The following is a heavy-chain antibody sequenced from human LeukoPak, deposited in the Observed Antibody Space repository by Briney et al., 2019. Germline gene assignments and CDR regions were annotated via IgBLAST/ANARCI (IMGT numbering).Heavy chain of an antibody. CDR1: GFSFNNYA. Sequence: GGSLRLSCAPSGFSFNNYAMSWVRQAPGKGLEWVSIIIASSGSTFYADSVKGRFTISRDNSKNTLYLQMNSLRVEDTAVYYCVKGGYDYVEVAYFDFWGQGTLVTVSS. CDR2: IIASSGST. D-gene: IGHD5-12*01. V-gene: IGHV3-23*01. CDR3: VKGGYDYVEVAYFDF. J-gene: IGHJ4*02.